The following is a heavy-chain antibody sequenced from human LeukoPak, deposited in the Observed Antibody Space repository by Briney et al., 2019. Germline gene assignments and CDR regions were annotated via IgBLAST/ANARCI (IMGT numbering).Heavy chain of an antibody. CDR3: ARARDYGFDY. Sequence: GGSLRLSCAASGFTFSNYWMSWVRQAPGKGLEWVANIDEDGSEKYYVDSVKGRFTISRDNAKNSLYLQMKSLRADDTAVYFCARARDYGFDYWGQGTLVTVSS. D-gene: IGHD4-17*01. J-gene: IGHJ4*02. CDR2: IDEDGSEK. CDR1: GFTFSNYW. V-gene: IGHV3-7*01.